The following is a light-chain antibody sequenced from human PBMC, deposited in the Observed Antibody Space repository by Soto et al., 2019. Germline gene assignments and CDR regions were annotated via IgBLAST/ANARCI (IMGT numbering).Light chain of an antibody. CDR1: SRDVGGYND. CDR2: EVS. CDR3: YSYTSSNTPV. V-gene: IGLV2-14*01. J-gene: IGLJ3*02. Sequence: QSALTQPASVSGSPGQSITISCTGTSRDVGGYNDVSWYQQLPGKAPKLMIYEVSNRPSGVSKRFSGSKSANTASLTISGLHAEDEADYYCYSYTSSNTPVFGGGTKLTVL.